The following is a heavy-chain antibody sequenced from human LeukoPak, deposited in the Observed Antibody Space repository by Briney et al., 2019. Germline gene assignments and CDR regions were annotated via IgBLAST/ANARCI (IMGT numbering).Heavy chain of an antibody. CDR3: AKGGTTGTPGGY. D-gene: IGHD1-1*01. CDR2: ISGSGGGT. J-gene: IGHJ4*02. V-gene: IGHV3-23*01. Sequence: GGSLRLSCAASGFTFSSYAMSWVRQAPGKGLEWVSAISGSGGGTYYADSVKGRFIISRVNSKNTLYLQMNSLRAEDTAVYYCAKGGTTGTPGGYWGQGTLVTVSS. CDR1: GFTFSSYA.